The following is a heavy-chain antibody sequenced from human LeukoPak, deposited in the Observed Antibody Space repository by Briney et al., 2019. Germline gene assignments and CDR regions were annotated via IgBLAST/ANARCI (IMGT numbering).Heavy chain of an antibody. Sequence: GGSLRLSCAASGFTFSSYSMNWVRQAPGKGLEWVGFIRSKAYGGTTEYAASVKGRFSISRDDSKTIAYLQMNSLKTEDTAVYYCARETPSSGWYVGNAFDIWGQGTMVTVSS. V-gene: IGHV3-49*04. CDR2: IRSKAYGGTT. CDR3: ARETPSSGWYVGNAFDI. CDR1: GFTFSSYS. D-gene: IGHD6-19*01. J-gene: IGHJ3*02.